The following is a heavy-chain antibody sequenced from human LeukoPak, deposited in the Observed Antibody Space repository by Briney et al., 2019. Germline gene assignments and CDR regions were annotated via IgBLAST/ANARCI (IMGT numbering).Heavy chain of an antibody. Sequence: SETLSLTCTVSRDSMTSYYWCWVRQPAGKGLEWIGRIHTSGTTYYNPSLKSAVTLSLDTSNNQFSLRLSSVTAADTAVYYCARSTGFYTTYYMDVWGKGNTVTVSS. CDR1: RDSMTSYY. V-gene: IGHV4-4*07. J-gene: IGHJ6*03. D-gene: IGHD3-22*01. CDR2: IHTSGTT. CDR3: ARSTGFYTTYYMDV.